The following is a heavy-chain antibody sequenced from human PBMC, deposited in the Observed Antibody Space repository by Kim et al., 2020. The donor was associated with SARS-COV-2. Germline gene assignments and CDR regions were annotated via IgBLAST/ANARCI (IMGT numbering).Heavy chain of an antibody. CDR2: IYYSGST. V-gene: IGHV4-61*01. CDR1: GGSVSSGSYY. CDR3: ARAKVQLERSFLYYYYGMDV. D-gene: IGHD1-1*01. Sequence: SETLSLTCTVSGGSVSSGSYYWSWIRQPPGKGLEWIGYIYYSGSTNYNPSLKSRVTISVDTSKNQFSLKLSSVTAADTAVYYCARAKVQLERSFLYYYYGMDVWGQGTTVTVSS. J-gene: IGHJ6*02.